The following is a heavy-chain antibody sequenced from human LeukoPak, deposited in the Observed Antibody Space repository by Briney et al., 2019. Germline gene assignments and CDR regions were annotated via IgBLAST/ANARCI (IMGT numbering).Heavy chain of an antibody. D-gene: IGHD2-15*01. Sequence: PGGSLRHSCAASGFIFSSYAMHWVRQAPGKGLEWVAIISYDGRDKYHADSVKGRFTISRDNSKNTLFLQMDSLRPEDTAVYYCARGYCSGGNCYNLDYWGQGTLVTVSS. CDR1: GFIFSSYA. J-gene: IGHJ4*02. V-gene: IGHV3-30*04. CDR3: ARGYCSGGNCYNLDY. CDR2: ISYDGRDK.